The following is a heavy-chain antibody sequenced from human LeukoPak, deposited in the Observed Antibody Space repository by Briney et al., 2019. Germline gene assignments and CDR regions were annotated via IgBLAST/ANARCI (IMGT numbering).Heavy chain of an antibody. CDR1: GFXFSNAW. CDR3: LGNSPQFDY. J-gene: IGHJ4*02. D-gene: IGHD4-23*01. V-gene: IGHV3-15*01. CDR2: IKSETDGGTT. Sequence: GGSLRLSCAASGFXFSNAWISWVRQAPGKGLEWVGRIKSETDGGTTDYAAPVKGRFTISRDDLKNTLYLQMNSLKTEDTAVYYCLGNSPQFDYWGQGTLVTVSS.